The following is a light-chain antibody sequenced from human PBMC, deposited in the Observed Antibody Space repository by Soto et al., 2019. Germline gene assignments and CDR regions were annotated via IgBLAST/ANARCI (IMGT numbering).Light chain of an antibody. Sequence: EIVLTQSPGTLSLSPGERATLSCRASQSVSSSYLAWYRQKPGQALWLLIYGASRRATGIPDRFSGSGSGTDFTLTISRLEPADFAVYYCQHYGSSPGYTFGQGTKLEIK. CDR2: GAS. CDR3: QHYGSSPGYT. V-gene: IGKV3-20*01. J-gene: IGKJ2*01. CDR1: QSVSSSY.